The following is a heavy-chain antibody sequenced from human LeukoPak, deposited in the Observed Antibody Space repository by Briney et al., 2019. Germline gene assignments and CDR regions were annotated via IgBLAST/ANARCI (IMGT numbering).Heavy chain of an antibody. CDR1: GGSFSGYY. V-gene: IGHV4-34*01. D-gene: IGHD6-6*01. Sequence: SETLSLTCAVYGGSFSGYYWSWIRQPPGKGLEWIGEINHSGSTNYNPSLKSRVTISVDTSKNQFSLKLSSVTAADTAVYYCARSIAARIYFDYWGQGTLVTVSS. CDR2: INHSGST. J-gene: IGHJ4*02. CDR3: ARSIAARIYFDY.